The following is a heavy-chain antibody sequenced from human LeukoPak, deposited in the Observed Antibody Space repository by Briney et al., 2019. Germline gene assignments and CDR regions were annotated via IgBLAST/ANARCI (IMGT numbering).Heavy chain of an antibody. J-gene: IGHJ5*02. Sequence: GGSLRLSCAASGFTFSDYYMSYIRQAPGKGLEWVSYIGTTSTYTDYADSVRGRFPISRDNAKNLLYLQMNSLRPEDTAVYYCARDWYCSSSICYTDRNWFDPWGQGTLVTVSS. CDR3: ARDWYCSSSICYTDRNWFDP. D-gene: IGHD2-2*02. CDR2: IGTTSTYT. V-gene: IGHV3-11*05. CDR1: GFTFSDYY.